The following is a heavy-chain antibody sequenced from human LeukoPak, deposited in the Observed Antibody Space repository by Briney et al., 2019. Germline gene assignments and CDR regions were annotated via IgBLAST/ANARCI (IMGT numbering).Heavy chain of an antibody. V-gene: IGHV3-48*02. CDR3: ARDGIFAFDI. Sequence: GGSLRLSCAASGFTFSNYGMSWVRQAPGMGLEWVSYMSSSRSTIWYADSVEGRFTISRDNAKNPLYLQVNSLRDEDTAVYYCARDGIFAFDIWGQGTMVTVSS. J-gene: IGHJ3*02. D-gene: IGHD2-21*01. CDR1: GFTFSNYG. CDR2: MSSSRSTI.